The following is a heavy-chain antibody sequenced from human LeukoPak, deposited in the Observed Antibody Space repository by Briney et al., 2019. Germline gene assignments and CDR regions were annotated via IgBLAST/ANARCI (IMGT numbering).Heavy chain of an antibody. CDR1: GASVSSGSYS. D-gene: IGHD1-26*01. J-gene: IGHJ3*01. Sequence: PSETLSLTCTVSGASVSSGSYSWNWIRQPPGKGLEWIGYMFYRGSTNYNPSLKSRVTISVDSSKNQFSLNLSSVTAADTAVYYCAHFKGGSFDFWGQGTMVTVSS. V-gene: IGHV4-61*01. CDR3: AHFKGGSFDF. CDR2: MFYRGST.